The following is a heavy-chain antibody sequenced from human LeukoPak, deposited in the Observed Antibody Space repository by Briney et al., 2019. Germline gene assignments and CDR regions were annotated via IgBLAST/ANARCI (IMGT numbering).Heavy chain of an antibody. CDR2: IKQDGSEK. J-gene: IGHJ4*02. V-gene: IGHV3-7*03. CDR1: GFTFTDHW. Sequence: GGSLRLSWAASGFTFTDHWMHWVRQAPGRGLEWVANIKQDGSEKYYVDSVKGRFTISRDNAKNSLNLQMNSLRAEDTAVYYCARSRLHHDYWGQGTLVTVSS. CDR3: ARSRLHHDY. D-gene: IGHD4-11*01.